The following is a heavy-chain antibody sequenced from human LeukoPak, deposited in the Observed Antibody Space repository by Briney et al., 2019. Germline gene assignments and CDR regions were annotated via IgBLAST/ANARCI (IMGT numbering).Heavy chain of an antibody. Sequence: PSETLSLTCAVYGGSFSGYYWSWIRQPPGKGLEWIGEINHSGSTNYNPSLKSRVTISVDTSKNQFSLKLSSVTAADTAVYYCARQHYGLGDYYMDVWGKGTTVTISS. V-gene: IGHV4-34*01. CDR2: INHSGST. J-gene: IGHJ6*03. CDR1: GGSFSGYY. D-gene: IGHD3-10*01. CDR3: ARQHYGLGDYYMDV.